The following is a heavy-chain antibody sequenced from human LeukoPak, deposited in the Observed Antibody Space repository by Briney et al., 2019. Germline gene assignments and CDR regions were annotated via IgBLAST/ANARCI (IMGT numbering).Heavy chain of an antibody. V-gene: IGHV4-59*01. CDR3: ARGDFCSKSNCYLRPMDV. CDR2: IYYSGST. Sequence: SETLSLTCTVSGGSISDYYWNWIRQPPGKGLEWIGYIYYSGSTTYNPSLKSRVTISVYTAKNQFSLTVRSVTAADTAVYYCARGDFCSKSNCYLRPMDVWGKGTTVTVSS. J-gene: IGHJ6*03. CDR1: GGSISDYY. D-gene: IGHD3-3*01.